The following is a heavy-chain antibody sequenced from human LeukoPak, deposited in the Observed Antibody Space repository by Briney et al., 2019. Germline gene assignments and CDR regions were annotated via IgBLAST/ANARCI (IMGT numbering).Heavy chain of an antibody. CDR3: ARDGLRLGYYGMDV. J-gene: IGHJ6*02. CDR2: IYYSGST. Sequence: SETLSLTCTVSGGSISSYYWSWIRQPPGKGLEWIGYIYYSGSTNYNPSLKSRVTISVDTSKNQFSLKLSSVTAADTAVYYCARDGLRLGYYGMDVRGQGTTVTVSS. D-gene: IGHD5-12*01. CDR1: GGSISSYY. V-gene: IGHV4-59*01.